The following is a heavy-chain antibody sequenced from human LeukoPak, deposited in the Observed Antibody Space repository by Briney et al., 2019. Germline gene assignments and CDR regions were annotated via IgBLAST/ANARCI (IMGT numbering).Heavy chain of an antibody. J-gene: IGHJ6*04. CDR2: ISYDGINK. Sequence: GGPLRLSCAASGFTFSNYAMHWVRPAPGKGLEWVAIISYDGINKYYADSVKGRFTISRDNSKNTLYLQMNSLRAEDTAVYYCARDPYYDILTGYSLYGMDVWGKGTTVTVSS. CDR1: GFTFSNYA. D-gene: IGHD3-9*01. V-gene: IGHV3-30*04. CDR3: ARDPYYDILTGYSLYGMDV.